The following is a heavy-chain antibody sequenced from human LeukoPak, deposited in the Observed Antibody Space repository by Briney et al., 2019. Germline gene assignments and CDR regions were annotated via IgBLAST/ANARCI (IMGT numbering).Heavy chain of an antibody. CDR1: GFTFSSYW. CDR2: INSDGSST. V-gene: IGHV3-74*01. D-gene: IGHD5-18*01. J-gene: IGHJ6*02. Sequence: GGSLRLSCAASGFTFSSYWMHWVRQAPGKGLVWVSRINSDGSSTSYADSVKGRFTISRDNAKNTLYLQMNSLRADDTAVYYCARSPRYTGYSNYYYYGMDVWGQGTTVTVSS. CDR3: ARSPRYTGYSNYYYYGMDV.